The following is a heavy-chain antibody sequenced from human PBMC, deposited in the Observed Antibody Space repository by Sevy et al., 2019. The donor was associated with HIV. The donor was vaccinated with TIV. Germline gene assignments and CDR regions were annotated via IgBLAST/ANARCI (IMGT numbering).Heavy chain of an antibody. Sequence: GGSLRLSCPASGFSFSTYGMHWVRQAPGKGLEWAAAISYDGSKKYYADSVKGRFTISRDNSKNTLYLQMNSLRAEDTAVYYCAKDGSGQQLSSPYYYGMDVWGQGTTVTVSS. CDR3: AKDGSGQQLSSPYYYGMDV. CDR2: ISYDGSKK. V-gene: IGHV3-30*18. CDR1: GFSFSTYG. J-gene: IGHJ6*02. D-gene: IGHD6-13*01.